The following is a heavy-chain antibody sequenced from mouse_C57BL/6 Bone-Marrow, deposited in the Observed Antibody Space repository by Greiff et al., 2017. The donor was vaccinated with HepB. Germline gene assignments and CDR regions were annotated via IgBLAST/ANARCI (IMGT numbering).Heavy chain of an antibody. CDR1: GYAFTNYL. CDR2: INPGSGGT. CDR3: AREKGIYYGNFVWFAY. D-gene: IGHD2-1*01. Sequence: QVQLQQSGAELVRPGPSVKVSCKASGYAFTNYLIEWVKQRPGQGLEWIGVINPGSGGTNYNEKFKGKATLTADKSSSTAYMQLSSLTSEDSAVYFCAREKGIYYGNFVWFAYWGQGTLVTVSA. V-gene: IGHV1-54*01. J-gene: IGHJ3*01.